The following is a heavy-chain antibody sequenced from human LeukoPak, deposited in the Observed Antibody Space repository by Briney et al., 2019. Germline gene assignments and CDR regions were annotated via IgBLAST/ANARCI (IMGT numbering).Heavy chain of an antibody. Sequence: GGSLRLSCAASGFTFSSYSMNWVRQAPGKGLEWVSSISSSSSYIYYADSVKGRFTISSDNAKNSLYLQMNSLRAEDTAVYYCARTSFDYYYYMDVWGKGTTVTISS. CDR1: GFTFSSYS. J-gene: IGHJ6*03. CDR2: ISSSSSYI. V-gene: IGHV3-21*04. CDR3: ARTSFDYYYYMDV.